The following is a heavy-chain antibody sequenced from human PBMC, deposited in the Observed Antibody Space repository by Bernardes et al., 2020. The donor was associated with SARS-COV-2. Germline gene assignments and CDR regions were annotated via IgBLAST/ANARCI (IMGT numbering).Heavy chain of an antibody. V-gene: IGHV3-21*01. D-gene: IGHD3-22*01. Sequence: GGSLRLSCAASGFTFSSYSMNWVRQAPGKGLEWVSSISSSSSYIYYADSVKGRFTISRDNAKNSLYLQMNSLRAEDTAVYYCARDSYDSSGYYAWVSNYYYYGMDVWGQGTTVTVSS. CDR1: GFTFSSYS. CDR2: ISSSSSYI. CDR3: ARDSYDSSGYYAWVSNYYYYGMDV. J-gene: IGHJ6*02.